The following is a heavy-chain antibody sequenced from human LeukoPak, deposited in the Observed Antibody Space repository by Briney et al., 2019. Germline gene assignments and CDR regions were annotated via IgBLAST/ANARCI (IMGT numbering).Heavy chain of an antibody. Sequence: SETLSLTCTVSGGSISSGDYYWSWIRQPPGKGLEWIGYIYYSGSTNYNPSLKSRVTISVDTSKKQFSLKLSSVTAADTAVFYCARGSWGYSYGPFDYWGQGTLVTVSS. D-gene: IGHD5-18*01. CDR3: ARGSWGYSYGPFDY. CDR1: GGSISSGDYY. V-gene: IGHV4-61*08. CDR2: IYYSGST. J-gene: IGHJ4*02.